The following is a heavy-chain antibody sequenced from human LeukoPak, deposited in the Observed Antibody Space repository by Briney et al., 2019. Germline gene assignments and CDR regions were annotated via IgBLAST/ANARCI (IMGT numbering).Heavy chain of an antibody. J-gene: IGHJ4*02. CDR3: ARESPRGYSYGYSFDY. CDR1: GFTVSSNY. CDR2: IYSGGST. Sequence: PGGSLRLSCAASGFTVSSNYMSWVRQAPGKGLKGVAVIYSGGSTYYADSVKGRFTISRDNSKNTLYLQMNSLRAEDTAVYYCARESPRGYSYGYSFDYWGQGTLVTVSS. D-gene: IGHD5-18*01. V-gene: IGHV3-53*01.